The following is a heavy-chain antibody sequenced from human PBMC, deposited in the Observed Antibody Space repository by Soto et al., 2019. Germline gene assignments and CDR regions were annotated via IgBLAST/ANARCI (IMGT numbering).Heavy chain of an antibody. Sequence: SVKVSCKASGGTFSSYTISWVRQAPGQGLEWMGRIIPILGIANYAQKFQGRVTITADKSTSTAYMELSSLRSEDTAVYYCAITSPDIVVVVAAIPKWGWFDPWGQGTLVTVSS. J-gene: IGHJ5*02. CDR2: IIPILGIA. CDR1: GGTFSSYT. D-gene: IGHD2-15*01. CDR3: AITSPDIVVVVAAIPKWGWFDP. V-gene: IGHV1-69*02.